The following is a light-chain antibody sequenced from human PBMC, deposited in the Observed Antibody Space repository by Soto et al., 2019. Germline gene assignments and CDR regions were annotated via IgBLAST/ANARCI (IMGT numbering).Light chain of an antibody. CDR3: CSYVGATTYV. CDR1: SNTIGGYNV. Sequence: QSVLTQPASVSGSPGQSITISCTGTSNTIGGYNVVSWYQQHPGTAPKVIIYEGIKRPSGVSNRFSGSISGSTASLTISGLQAEDEADYYCCSYVGATTYVFGTGTKVTAL. V-gene: IGLV2-23*01. CDR2: EGI. J-gene: IGLJ1*01.